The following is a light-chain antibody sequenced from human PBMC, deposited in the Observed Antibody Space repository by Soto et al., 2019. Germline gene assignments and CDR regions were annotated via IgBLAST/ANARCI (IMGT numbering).Light chain of an antibody. CDR2: EVN. V-gene: IGLV2-14*01. CDR3: SSYTTSTTLV. Sequence: QSALTQPASVSGSPGQSITISCTGTNSDVGGYDYVSWYQQHPGKAPKLIIYEVNNRPSGVSNRFSGFKSGNTAYLTISGIQAEDEADYYCSSYTTSTTLVFGGGTKLTVL. J-gene: IGLJ2*01. CDR1: NSDVGGYDY.